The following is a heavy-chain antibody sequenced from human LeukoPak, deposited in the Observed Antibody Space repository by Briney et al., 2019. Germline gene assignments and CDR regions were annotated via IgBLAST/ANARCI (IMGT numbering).Heavy chain of an antibody. J-gene: IGHJ4*02. D-gene: IGHD5-18*01. CDR3: AKDRYSYAFEYSDS. Sequence: GGSLRLSCAASGFTFSSYAMSWVRQAPGKGLEWVSTISGSGGSTYYADSVKGRFTISRDNSKDTLSLQVSSLRAEDTAVYYCAKDRYSYAFEYSDSWGQGTLVTVSS. V-gene: IGHV3-23*01. CDR1: GFTFSSYA. CDR2: ISGSGGST.